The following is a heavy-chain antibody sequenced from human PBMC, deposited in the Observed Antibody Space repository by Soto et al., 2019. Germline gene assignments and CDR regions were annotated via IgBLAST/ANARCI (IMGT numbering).Heavy chain of an antibody. J-gene: IGHJ6*02. CDR3: ARQSVMATLDVDV. Sequence: GESLKISCKGSGYSFTSYWISWVRQMPGKGLEWVGRIDPSDSYTNYSPSFQGHVTISADKSVSTAYLQWSSLKASDTAMYDCARQSVMATLDVDVWGQGTTVTVSS. CDR2: IDPSDSYT. CDR1: GYSFTSYW. V-gene: IGHV5-10-1*01. D-gene: IGHD2-21*01.